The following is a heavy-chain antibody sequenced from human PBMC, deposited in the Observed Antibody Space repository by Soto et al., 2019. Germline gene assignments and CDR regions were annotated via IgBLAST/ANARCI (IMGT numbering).Heavy chain of an antibody. CDR2: IFWNDDK. CDR3: ARRRVGYSDFEYYFAS. V-gene: IGHV2-5*01. Sequence: QITLKESGPTLVKPTQTLTLTCSFSGFSLTTSGVGVGWIRQPPGKALEWLALIFWNDDKRYSPSLKSRLTITKDTSKNQVVLTMTNMDPVDTATYYCARRRVGYSDFEYYFASWGQGTLVTVSS. CDR1: GFSLTTSGVG. D-gene: IGHD4-17*01. J-gene: IGHJ4*02.